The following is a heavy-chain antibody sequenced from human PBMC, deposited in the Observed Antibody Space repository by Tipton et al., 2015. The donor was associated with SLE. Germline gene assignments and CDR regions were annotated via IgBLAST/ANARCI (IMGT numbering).Heavy chain of an antibody. D-gene: IGHD6-13*01. CDR3: ARGRIEAAAEYYYMDV. CDR1: GFTFSSYA. V-gene: IGHV3-30*04. Sequence: SGFTFSSYAMHWVRQAPGKGLEWVAVISYDGSNKYYADSVKGRFTISRDNSKNTLYLQMNSLRAEDTAVYYCARGRIEAAAEYYYMDVWGKGTTVTVSS. CDR2: ISYDGSNK. J-gene: IGHJ6*03.